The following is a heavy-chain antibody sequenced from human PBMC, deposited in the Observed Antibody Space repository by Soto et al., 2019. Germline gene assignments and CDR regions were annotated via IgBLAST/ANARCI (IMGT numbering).Heavy chain of an antibody. V-gene: IGHV3-30*18. J-gene: IGHJ5*02. CDR1: GFTFSSYG. Sequence: QVQLVESGGGVVQPGRSLRLSCAASGFTFSSYGMHWVRQAPGKGLEWVAVISYDGSNKYYADSVKGRFTISRDNSKNTLYLQMNGLRAEDTAVYYCAKVGMVRGVKGWFDPWGQGTLVTVSS. CDR2: ISYDGSNK. CDR3: AKVGMVRGVKGWFDP. D-gene: IGHD3-10*01.